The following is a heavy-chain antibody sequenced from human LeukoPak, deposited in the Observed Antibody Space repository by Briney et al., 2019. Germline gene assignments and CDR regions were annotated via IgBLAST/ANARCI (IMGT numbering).Heavy chain of an antibody. CDR1: GFTFSSYA. Sequence: GGSLRLSCAASGFTFSSYAMSWVRQAPGKGLEWVSAISGSGGSTYYADSVKDRFTISRDNSKNTLYLQMNSLRAEDTAVYYCAKAQGYSSSWLLGVPFDYWGQGTLVTVSS. D-gene: IGHD6-13*01. J-gene: IGHJ4*02. CDR3: AKAQGYSSSWLLGVPFDY. V-gene: IGHV3-23*01. CDR2: ISGSGGST.